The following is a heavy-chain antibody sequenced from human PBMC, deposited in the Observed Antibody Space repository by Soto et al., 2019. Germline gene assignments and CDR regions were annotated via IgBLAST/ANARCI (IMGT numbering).Heavy chain of an antibody. CDR2: IWYDGTNK. CDR3: TRGEDYGSGSYYTPPFDY. J-gene: IGHJ4*02. V-gene: IGHV3-33*01. CDR1: GFTFSRYG. Sequence: GRSLRLSCAASGFTFSRYGMHWVRQAPGKGLEWVAVIWYDGTNKYYGDSVKGRFTISRDNSKNTLYLQMNSLRAEDTAVYYCTRGEDYGSGSYYTPPFDYWGQGTLVTVSS. D-gene: IGHD3-10*01.